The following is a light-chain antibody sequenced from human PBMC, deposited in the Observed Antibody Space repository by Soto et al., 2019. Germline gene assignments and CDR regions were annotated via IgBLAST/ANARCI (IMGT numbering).Light chain of an antibody. CDR3: QQYGSSPLT. V-gene: IGKV3-20*01. CDR1: QSVSSNY. CDR2: RAS. Sequence: EIVLKQSPGTLSLSPGERATLSCRASQSVSSNYLAWYQQKHGQAPKVLIYRASIRATGIPDRFTVSVSGTDGTITISRLEPEDGAVYDCQQYGSSPLTFCGGTKVDIK. J-gene: IGKJ4*01.